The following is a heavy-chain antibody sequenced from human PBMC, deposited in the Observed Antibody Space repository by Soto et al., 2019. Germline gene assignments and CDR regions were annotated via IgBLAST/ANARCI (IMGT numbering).Heavy chain of an antibody. CDR1: GGSFSGYY. D-gene: IGHD2-8*01. CDR2: INHSGST. Sequence: KASETLSLTCAVYGGSFSGYYWSWIRQPPGKGLEWIGEINHSGSTNYNPSLKSRVTISVDTSKNQFSLKLSSVTAADTAVYYCARGPGVLMVYAMIGLYNWFDPWGQGTLVTVSS. J-gene: IGHJ5*02. CDR3: ARGPGVLMVYAMIGLYNWFDP. V-gene: IGHV4-34*01.